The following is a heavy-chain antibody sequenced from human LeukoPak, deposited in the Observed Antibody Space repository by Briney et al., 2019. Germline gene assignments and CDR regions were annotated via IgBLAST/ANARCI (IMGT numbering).Heavy chain of an antibody. J-gene: IGHJ4*02. CDR1: GFTFSSYA. CDR2: ISGSGGST. D-gene: IGHD1-26*01. V-gene: IGHV3-23*01. CDR3: ARLASGSYPNYFDY. Sequence: GGSLRLSCAASGFTFSSYAVSWVRQAPGKGLEWVSAISGSGGSTYYADSVKGRFTISRDTGKNSLYLQMSSLRAEDTAVYYCARLASGSYPNYFDYWGQGLLVTVSS.